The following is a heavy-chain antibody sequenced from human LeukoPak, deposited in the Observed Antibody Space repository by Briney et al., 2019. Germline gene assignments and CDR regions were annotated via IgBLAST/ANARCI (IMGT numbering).Heavy chain of an antibody. Sequence: RGGSLRLSCAASGFTVSSNSMSWVRQAPGKGLEWVSIIYYGGNTFYADSVKGRFTISGDNSKNTLYLQINSLRAEDTAVYYCAALSGVGVKIGFDHWGQGALVVVSS. D-gene: IGHD1-26*01. CDR3: AALSGVGVKIGFDH. CDR1: GFTVSSNS. J-gene: IGHJ4*02. CDR2: IYYGGNT. V-gene: IGHV3-66*01.